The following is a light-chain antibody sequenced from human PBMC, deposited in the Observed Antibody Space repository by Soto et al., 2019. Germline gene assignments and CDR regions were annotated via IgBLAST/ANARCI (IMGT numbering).Light chain of an antibody. CDR1: QSVRSTY. J-gene: IGKJ1*01. Sequence: EIVLTQSPGTLSLSPGERATLSCRASQSVRSTYLAWYQQQPGQAPRLLIYGISDRATGIPDRFSGSGSGTDFTLTISRLEPEDFAVYHCQQYGSSATFGQGTKVDIK. CDR3: QQYGSSAT. CDR2: GIS. V-gene: IGKV3-20*01.